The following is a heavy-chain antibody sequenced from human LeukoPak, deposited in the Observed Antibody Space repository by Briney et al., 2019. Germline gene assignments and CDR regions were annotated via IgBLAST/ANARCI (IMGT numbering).Heavy chain of an antibody. CDR2: INPNSGGT. Sequence: GASVKVSCKASGYTFTDYYMHWVRQAPGQGLEWMGWINPNSGGTNYAQKFQGRVTMTRDTSISTAYMEVSRLRSDDTAVYYCARASYYYDSSGYPGYYFDYWGQGTLVTVSS. J-gene: IGHJ4*02. D-gene: IGHD3-22*01. V-gene: IGHV1-2*02. CDR3: ARASYYYDSSGYPGYYFDY. CDR1: GYTFTDYY.